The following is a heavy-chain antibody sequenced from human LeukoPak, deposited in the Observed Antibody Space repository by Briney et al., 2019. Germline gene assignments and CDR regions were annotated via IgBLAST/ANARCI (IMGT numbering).Heavy chain of an antibody. Sequence: ASVKVSCKASGGTFSSYAISWVRQAPGQGLEWMGWINPNSGGTNYAQKFQGWVTMTRDTSISTAYMELSRLRSDDTAVYYCARDRHCSGGSCYSGVPSYWGQGTLVTVSS. D-gene: IGHD2-15*01. CDR1: GGTFSSYA. J-gene: IGHJ4*02. CDR3: ARDRHCSGGSCYSGVPSY. CDR2: INPNSGGT. V-gene: IGHV1-2*04.